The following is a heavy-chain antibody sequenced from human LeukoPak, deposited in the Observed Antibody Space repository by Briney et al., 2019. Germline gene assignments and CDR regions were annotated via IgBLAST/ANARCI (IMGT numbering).Heavy chain of an antibody. CDR1: GFTFSSYA. J-gene: IGHJ4*02. D-gene: IGHD6-19*01. CDR2: ISSNGSST. Sequence: PGGSLRLSCAASGFTFSSYAMHWVRQAPGKGLEYVSAISSNGSSTYYANSVKGRFTISRDNSKNTLYLQMGSLRAEDMAVYYCARSIAVAGRIQLFDYWGQGTLVTVSS. V-gene: IGHV3-64*01. CDR3: ARSIAVAGRIQLFDY.